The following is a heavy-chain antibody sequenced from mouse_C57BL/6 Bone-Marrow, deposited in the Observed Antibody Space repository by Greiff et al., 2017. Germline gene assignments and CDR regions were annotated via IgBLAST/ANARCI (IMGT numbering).Heavy chain of an antibody. D-gene: IGHD1-3*01. J-gene: IGHJ1*03. CDR2: IDPENGDT. CDR1: GFNIKDDY. V-gene: IGHV14-4*01. CDR3: ASGVCDV. Sequence: EVQLHQSGAELVRPGASVKLSCTASGFNIKDDYMPWVKQRPEQGLEWIGWIDPENGDTEYASKFQGKATITADTSSSTAYMELNSLTSEDSAVYYCASGVCDVWGTGTTVTVSS.